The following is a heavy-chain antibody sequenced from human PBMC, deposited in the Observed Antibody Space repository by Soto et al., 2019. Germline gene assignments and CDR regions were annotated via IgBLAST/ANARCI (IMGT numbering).Heavy chain of an antibody. CDR3: ARNRYFDWLLGIGQRGYYYYGMDV. D-gene: IGHD3-9*01. Sequence: SETLSLTCTVSGGCISSYYWSWIRQPPGKGLEWIVYIYYSGSTNYNPSLKSRVTISVDTSKNQFSLKLSSVTPADTAVYYCARNRYFDWLLGIGQRGYYYYGMDVCGQGTTVTVSS. CDR1: GGCISSYY. J-gene: IGHJ6*02. CDR2: IYYSGST. V-gene: IGHV4-59*12.